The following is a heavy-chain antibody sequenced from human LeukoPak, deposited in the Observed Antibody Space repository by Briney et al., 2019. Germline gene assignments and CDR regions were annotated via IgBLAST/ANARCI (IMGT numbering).Heavy chain of an antibody. Sequence: PGGSLRLSCAASGFTFSNYAMSWVRQAPGKGLEWVSTLSGSGFTTYYAESVKGRFTISRDNSKNTLYLQMNSLRAEDTAVYYCAKHTGHEAPWGQGTLVTVSS. V-gene: IGHV3-23*01. J-gene: IGHJ5*02. CDR2: LSGSGFTT. CDR1: GFTFSNYA. CDR3: AKHTGHEAP. D-gene: IGHD1-14*01.